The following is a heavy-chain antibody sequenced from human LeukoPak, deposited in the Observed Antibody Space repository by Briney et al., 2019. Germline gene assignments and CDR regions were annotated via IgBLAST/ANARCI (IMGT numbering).Heavy chain of an antibody. Sequence: SETLSLTCAVYGGSFSGYYWSWIRQPPGKGLEWIGEINHSGSTNYNPSLKSRVTISVDTSKNQFSLKLSSVTAADTAVYYCARLGGYFFDYWGQGILVTVSS. J-gene: IGHJ4*02. CDR3: ARLGGYFFDY. D-gene: IGHD3-22*01. CDR1: GGSFSGYY. V-gene: IGHV4-34*01. CDR2: INHSGST.